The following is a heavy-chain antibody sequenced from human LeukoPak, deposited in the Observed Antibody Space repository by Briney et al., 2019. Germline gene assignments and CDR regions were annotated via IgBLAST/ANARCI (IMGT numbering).Heavy chain of an antibody. J-gene: IGHJ4*02. CDR2: ISGSGGST. CDR1: GFTFSSYA. D-gene: IGHD3-22*01. CDR3: AKRYDSSGYPDAYFDY. Sequence: GGSLRLSCAASGFTFSSYAMSWVRQAPGKGLEWVSAISGSGGSTYYADSVKGRFTISRDNSKNTLYLQMNSLRAEDTAVYYCAKRYDSSGYPDAYFDYWGQGTLVTVSS. V-gene: IGHV3-23*01.